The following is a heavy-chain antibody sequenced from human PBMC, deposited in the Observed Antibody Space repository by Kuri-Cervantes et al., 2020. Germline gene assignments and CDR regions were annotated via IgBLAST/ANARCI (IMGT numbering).Heavy chain of an antibody. Sequence: SLKISCAASGFTFSSYGMHWVRQAPGKGLEWVAVISYDGSNKYYADSVKGRFTISRDNSKNTLYLQMNSLRAEDTAVYYCAKNSGWVFDPWGQGTLVTVSS. V-gene: IGHV3-30*18. J-gene: IGHJ5*02. CDR1: GFTFSSYG. CDR3: AKNSGWVFDP. CDR2: ISYDGSNK. D-gene: IGHD3-10*01.